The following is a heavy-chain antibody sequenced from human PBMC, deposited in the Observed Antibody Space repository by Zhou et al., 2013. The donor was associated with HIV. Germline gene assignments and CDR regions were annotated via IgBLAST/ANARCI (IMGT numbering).Heavy chain of an antibody. Sequence: QVQLVQSGAEVKKPGSSVKVSCKASGGTFSSYAISWVRQAPGQGLEWMGGIIPIFGTANYAQKFQGRVTITTDESTSTAYMELSSLRSEDTAVYYCASGDVYDSSAGYYYYMDVWGKGTTVTVSS. V-gene: IGHV1-69*05. J-gene: IGHJ6*03. CDR1: GGTFSSYA. CDR3: ASGDVYDSSAGYYYYMDV. D-gene: IGHD3-22*01. CDR2: IIPIFGTA.